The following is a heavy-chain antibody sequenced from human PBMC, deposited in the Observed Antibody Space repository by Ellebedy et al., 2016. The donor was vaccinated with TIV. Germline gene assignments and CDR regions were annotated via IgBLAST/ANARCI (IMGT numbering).Heavy chain of an antibody. CDR2: ISAYNGNT. CDR3: AREVKAAAAIQPKFDY. V-gene: IGHV1-18*01. J-gene: IGHJ4*02. CDR1: GGTFSSYG. Sequence: ATVKVSCKASGGTFSSYGINWVRQAPGQGHEWMGWISAYNGNTNYAQKLQGRVTITRDTSASTAYMELSSLRSEDTAVYYCAREVKAAAAIQPKFDYWGQGTLVTVSS. D-gene: IGHD2-2*02.